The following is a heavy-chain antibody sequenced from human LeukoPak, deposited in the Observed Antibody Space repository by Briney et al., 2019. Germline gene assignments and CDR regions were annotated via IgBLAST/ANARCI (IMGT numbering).Heavy chain of an antibody. J-gene: IGHJ4*02. CDR1: GFTVSTNY. V-gene: IGHV3-66*01. D-gene: IGHD2-2*01. Sequence: GGSLRLSCAASGFTVSTNYMSWVRQAPGKGLEWVSLIYSGGSTHYADSVKGRFTISRDNSKNTLYLQMNSLRAEDTAVYYCAREGLECLGSSCQRAAFDYWGQGTPVTVSS. CDR3: AREGLECLGSSCQRAAFDY. CDR2: IYSGGST.